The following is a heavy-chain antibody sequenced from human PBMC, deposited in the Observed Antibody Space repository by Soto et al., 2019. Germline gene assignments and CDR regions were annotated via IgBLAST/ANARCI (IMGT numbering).Heavy chain of an antibody. CDR3: ARQKGGGIYGDYVDD. D-gene: IGHD4-17*01. Sequence: EPLSLHCAVSGYYMSSGYYGGWLRQPPGKGLEWIGHMYHSGSIYYNPSLQSRVTISMDTSKNEFSLKLTSVTAADTAVYYCARQKGGGIYGDYVDDWGQGTLVTVSS. CDR2: MYHSGSI. CDR1: GYYMSSGYY. V-gene: IGHV4-38-2*01. J-gene: IGHJ4*02.